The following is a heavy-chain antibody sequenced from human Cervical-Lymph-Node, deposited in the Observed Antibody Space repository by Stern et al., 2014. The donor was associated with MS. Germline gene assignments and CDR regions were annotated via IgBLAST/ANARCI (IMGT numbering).Heavy chain of an antibody. V-gene: IGHV3-30*03. J-gene: IGHJ4*02. D-gene: IGHD2-8*01. CDR2: ISNDGSNK. Sequence: VQLVESGGGVVQPGGSLRLSCATSGFAFASYDLHWFRQAPGKGLEWIAFISNDGSNKYYADSLKDRFIVSRDYSKKTLNLQINSLRREDTAVYYCALPGHFYTNAPDYWGQGTLVTVSS. CDR1: GFAFASYD. CDR3: ALPGHFYTNAPDY.